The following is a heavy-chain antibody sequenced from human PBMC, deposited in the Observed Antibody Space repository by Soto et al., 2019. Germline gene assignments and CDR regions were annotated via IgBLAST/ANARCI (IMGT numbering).Heavy chain of an antibody. J-gene: IGHJ4*02. CDR1: GYSFATSG. CDR3: ARAGQYYDASGYAD. V-gene: IGHV1-18*01. Sequence: QVQLVQSGTEVKKPGASIKVSCKASGYSFATSGMTWVRQAPGQGLEWMGWISVYNGNTNYDQKLQDRVTRTTDTSTNTAFLEVRNLRSDDPAVYYCARAGQYYDASGYADWGQGTLVTVS. D-gene: IGHD3-22*01. CDR2: ISVYNGNT.